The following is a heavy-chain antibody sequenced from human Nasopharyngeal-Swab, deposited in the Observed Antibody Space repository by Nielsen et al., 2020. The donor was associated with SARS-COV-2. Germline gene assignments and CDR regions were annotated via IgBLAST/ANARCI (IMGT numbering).Heavy chain of an antibody. CDR2: IYYSGST. J-gene: IGHJ3*02. Sequence: SETLSLTCTVSGGSISSYYWSWIRQPPGKGLDWIGYIYYSGSTNYNPSLKSRVTISVDTSKNQFSLKLSSVTAADTAVYYCARQGGSSGWSGVAFDIWGQGTMVTVSS. D-gene: IGHD6-19*01. V-gene: IGHV4-59*08. CDR3: ARQGGSSGWSGVAFDI. CDR1: GGSISSYY.